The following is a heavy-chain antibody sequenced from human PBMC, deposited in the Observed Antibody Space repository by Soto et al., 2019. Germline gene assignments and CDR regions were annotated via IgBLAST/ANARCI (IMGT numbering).Heavy chain of an antibody. Sequence: GGSLRLSCAASGFTFGDYAMSWVRQAPGKGLEWVGFIRSKAYGGTTEYAASVKGRFTISRDDSKSIAYLQMNSLKTEDTAVYYCTRFGYSSSYYYYGMDVWGQGTTVTVSS. CDR3: TRFGYSSSYYYYGMDV. CDR1: GFTFGDYA. J-gene: IGHJ6*02. V-gene: IGHV3-49*04. D-gene: IGHD6-6*01. CDR2: IRSKAYGGTT.